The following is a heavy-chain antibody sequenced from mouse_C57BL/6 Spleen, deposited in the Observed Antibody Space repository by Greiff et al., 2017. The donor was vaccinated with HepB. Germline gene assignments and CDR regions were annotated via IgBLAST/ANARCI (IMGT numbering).Heavy chain of an antibody. J-gene: IGHJ1*03. CDR2: ISYDGSN. Sequence: EVKLQESGPGLVKPSQSLSLTCSVTGYSITSGYYWNWIRQFPGNKMEWMGYISYDGSNNYNPSLKNRISITRDTAKNQFFLKLNSVTTEDTATYDCARWTYYSNYDWYFDVWGTGTTVTVSS. CDR1: GYSITSGYY. V-gene: IGHV3-6*01. D-gene: IGHD2-5*01. CDR3: ARWTYYSNYDWYFDV.